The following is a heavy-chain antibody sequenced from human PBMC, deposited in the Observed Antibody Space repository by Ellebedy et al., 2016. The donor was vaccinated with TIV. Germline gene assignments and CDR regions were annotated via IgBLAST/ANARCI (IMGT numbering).Heavy chain of an antibody. Sequence: MPSETLSLTCTVSGGSIRRSYWSWIPQPPGKGLEWIGYIYYSGSTDYNPSLKSRVTISVDTSKNQFSLKLSSVTAADTAVYYCARQQWLANMDVWGKGTPVTVSS. CDR3: ARQQWLANMDV. V-gene: IGHV4-59*08. CDR1: GGSIRRSY. J-gene: IGHJ6*03. CDR2: IYYSGST. D-gene: IGHD6-19*01.